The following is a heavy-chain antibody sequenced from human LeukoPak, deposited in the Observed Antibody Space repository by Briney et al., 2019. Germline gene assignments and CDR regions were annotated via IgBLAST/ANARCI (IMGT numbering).Heavy chain of an antibody. Sequence: GESLKISCKGSGYSFTSFWIGWVRQMPGKGLECMGLIHPGGSDTRYSPSFQGQVTISVDKSITTAYLQWASLEASDSAMYFCATVVVLRAGDYYFDYWGQGTLLTVSS. CDR3: ATVVVLRAGDYYFDY. V-gene: IGHV5-51*01. CDR2: IHPGGSDT. CDR1: GYSFTSFW. J-gene: IGHJ4*02. D-gene: IGHD2-21*01.